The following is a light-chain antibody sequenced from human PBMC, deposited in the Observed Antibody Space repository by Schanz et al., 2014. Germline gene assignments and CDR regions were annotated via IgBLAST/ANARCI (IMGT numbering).Light chain of an antibody. CDR2: GAS. CDR1: QSVSSN. J-gene: IGKJ1*01. CDR3: QQYNNWPLWT. V-gene: IGKV3-15*01. Sequence: EIVLTQSPGTLSLSPGERATLSCRASQSVSSNYLAWYQQKPGQSPRLLIYGASTRATGIPARFSGSGSGTEFTLTISSLQSEDFAVYYCQQYNNWPLWTFGQGTKVEIK.